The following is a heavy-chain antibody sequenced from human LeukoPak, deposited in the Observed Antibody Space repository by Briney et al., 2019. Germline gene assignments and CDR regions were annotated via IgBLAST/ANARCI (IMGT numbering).Heavy chain of an antibody. CDR3: ARENTRGRYNWNYGTAGFDP. V-gene: IGHV3-21*01. D-gene: IGHD1-7*01. J-gene: IGHJ5*02. CDR2: ISSSSSYI. CDR1: GFTFSSYS. Sequence: KPGGSLRLSCAASGFTFSSYSMNWVRQAPGKGLEWVSSISSSSSYIYYADSVKGRFTISRDNAKNSLYLQMNSLRAEDTAVYYCARENTRGRYNWNYGTAGFDPWGQGTLVTVSS.